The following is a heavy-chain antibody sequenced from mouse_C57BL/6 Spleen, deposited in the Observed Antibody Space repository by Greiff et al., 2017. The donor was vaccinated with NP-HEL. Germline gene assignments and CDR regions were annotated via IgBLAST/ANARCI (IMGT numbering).Heavy chain of an antibody. D-gene: IGHD2-4*01. Sequence: EVHLVESGPGLVKPSQSLSLTCSVTGYSITSGYYWNWIRQFPGNKLEWMGYISYDGSNNYNPSLKNRISITRDTSKNQFFLKLNSVTTEDTATYYCAREDYDGDYYAMDYWGQGTSVTVSS. CDR2: ISYDGSN. CDR3: AREDYDGDYYAMDY. CDR1: GYSITSGYY. V-gene: IGHV3-6*01. J-gene: IGHJ4*01.